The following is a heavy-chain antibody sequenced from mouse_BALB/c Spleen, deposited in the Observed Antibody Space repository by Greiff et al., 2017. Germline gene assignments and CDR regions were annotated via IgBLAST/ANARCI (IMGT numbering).Heavy chain of an antibody. CDR1: GFTFSSYA. V-gene: IGHV5-6-5*01. D-gene: IGHD2-4*01. CDR2: ISSGGST. J-gene: IGHJ1*01. CDR3: ARGPPIYYEWYFDV. Sequence: EVKLMESGGGLVKPGGSLKLSCAASGFTFSSYAMSWVRQTPEKRLEWVASISSGGSTYYPDSVKGRFTISRDNARNILYLQMSSLRSEDTAMYYCARGPPIYYEWYFDVWGAGTTVTVSS.